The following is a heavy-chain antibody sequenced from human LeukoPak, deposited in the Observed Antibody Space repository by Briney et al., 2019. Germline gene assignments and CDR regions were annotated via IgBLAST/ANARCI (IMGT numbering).Heavy chain of an antibody. CDR3: ARLPDYYDSSGYWGD. CDR1: GYTFTGYY. V-gene: IGHV1-2*02. CDR2: INPNSGGT. Sequence: ASVKVSCKASGYTFTGYYMHWVRQAPGQGLEWMGWINPNSGGTNYAQKFEGRVTMTRDTSISTAYMELSWLTSDDTAVYYCARLPDYYDSSGYWGDWGQGTLVTVSS. D-gene: IGHD3-22*01. J-gene: IGHJ4*02.